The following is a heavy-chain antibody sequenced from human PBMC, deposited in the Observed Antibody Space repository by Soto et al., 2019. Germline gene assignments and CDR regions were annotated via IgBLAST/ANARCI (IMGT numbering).Heavy chain of an antibody. V-gene: IGHV3-11*01. CDR1: GFSLRDYY. D-gene: IGHD2-21*01. Sequence: QVRLVESGGGLVKPEGPLRLSCAASGFSLRDYYMTWIRQAPGKGLELLSYINPGGDVIKYVDSVEGRFTISRDNAKNSLYLHMNNLRAEDTAVYYCTRDPRIADFWGQGTLVTVSS. CDR2: INPGGDVI. CDR3: TRDPRIADF. J-gene: IGHJ4*02.